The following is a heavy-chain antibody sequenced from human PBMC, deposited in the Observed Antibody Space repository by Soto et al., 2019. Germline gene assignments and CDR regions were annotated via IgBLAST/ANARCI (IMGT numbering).Heavy chain of an antibody. V-gene: IGHV3-74*01. Sequence: QSGGSLRLSCVASGFGFHTYWMHWVRQVPGKGLVWVARINSDGDTSTYADSVKGRFTISRDNSKNTLYLQMNSLRAEDTAVYYCAGGSSGSYDYWGQGTLVTVSS. D-gene: IGHD1-26*01. J-gene: IGHJ4*02. CDR1: GFGFHTYW. CDR2: INSDGDTS. CDR3: AGGSSGSYDY.